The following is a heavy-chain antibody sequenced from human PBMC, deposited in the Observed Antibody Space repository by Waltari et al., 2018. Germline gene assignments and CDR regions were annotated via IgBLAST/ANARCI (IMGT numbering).Heavy chain of an antibody. CDR1: GYTFTSYG. V-gene: IGHV1-18*01. Sequence: KASGYTFTSYGISWVRQAPGQGLEWMGWISAYNGNTNYAQKLQGRVTMTTDTSTSTAYMELRSLRSDDTAVYYCARGGDIVVVPAAATIDAFDIWGQGTMVTVSS. CDR2: ISAYNGNT. CDR3: ARGGDIVVVPAAATIDAFDI. D-gene: IGHD2-2*01. J-gene: IGHJ3*02.